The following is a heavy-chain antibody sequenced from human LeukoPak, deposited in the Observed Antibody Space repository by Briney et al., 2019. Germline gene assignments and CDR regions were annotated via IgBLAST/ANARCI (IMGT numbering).Heavy chain of an antibody. J-gene: IGHJ6*03. CDR2: IYTSGST. D-gene: IGHD6-13*01. V-gene: IGHV4-38-2*02. CDR3: ARVSGIAAAGTGWEYYYYYMDV. Sequence: PSETLSLTCTVSGYSISSGYYWGWIRQPPGKGLEWIGRIYTSGSTNYNPSLKSRVTISVDTSKNQFSLKLSSVTAADTAVYYCARVSGIAAAGTGWEYYYYYMDVWGKGTTVTISS. CDR1: GYSISSGYY.